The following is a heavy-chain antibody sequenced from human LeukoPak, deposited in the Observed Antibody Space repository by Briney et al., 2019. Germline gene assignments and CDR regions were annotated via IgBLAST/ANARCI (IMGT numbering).Heavy chain of an antibody. D-gene: IGHD6-13*01. Sequence: SETLSLTCAVYGGSFSGYYWTWIRQPPGKGLDWIGEINHSGSTNYNPSLKSRVTISVDTSKDQFSLKLSSVTAADTAVYYCARRGSSSFYYYYYMDVWGKGTPVTVSS. CDR2: INHSGST. CDR1: GGSFSGYY. J-gene: IGHJ6*03. CDR3: ARRGSSSFYYYYYMDV. V-gene: IGHV4-34*01.